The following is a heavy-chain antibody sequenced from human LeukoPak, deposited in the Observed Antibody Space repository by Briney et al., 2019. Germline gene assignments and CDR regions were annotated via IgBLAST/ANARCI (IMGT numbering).Heavy chain of an antibody. CDR2: IYRSGST. CDR1: GGSISSYY. D-gene: IGHD3-10*01. CDR3: ATSEGSGGVLGY. Sequence: SETLSLTCTVSGGSISSYYWSWIRQPPGKELEWIGFIYRSGSTNYNPSLKSRVAISGDTSKNQFSLKLTSVTTADTAVYYCATSEGSGGVLGYWGQGILVTVSS. J-gene: IGHJ4*02. V-gene: IGHV4-59*01.